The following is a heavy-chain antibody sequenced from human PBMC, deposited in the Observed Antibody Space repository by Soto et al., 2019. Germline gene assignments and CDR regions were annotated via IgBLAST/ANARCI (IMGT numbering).Heavy chain of an antibody. D-gene: IGHD3-10*01. Sequence: QVQLVQSGAEVKKPGASVKISCKASGYTFTSFYMNWVRQAPGQGLEWMGMINPSGGSTSYTQKFQGRATMTRDTSTNTIYLELSSLSSDDTAVYYCARSRYDGAGAYTPDDNWGQGTLVIVSS. V-gene: IGHV1-46*03. CDR3: ARSRYDGAGAYTPDDN. J-gene: IGHJ4*02. CDR1: GYTFTSFY. CDR2: INPSGGST.